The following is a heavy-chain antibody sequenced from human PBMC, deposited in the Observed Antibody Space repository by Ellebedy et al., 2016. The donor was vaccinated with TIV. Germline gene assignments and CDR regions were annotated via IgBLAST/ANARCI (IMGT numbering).Heavy chain of an antibody. V-gene: IGHV3-33*01. CDR2: IWYDGSNK. J-gene: IGHJ5*02. CDR3: ARGGPKGENDWIDP. D-gene: IGHD3-16*01. CDR1: GFTFSSYG. Sequence: PGGSLRLSCAASGFTFSSYGMHWVRQAPGKGLEWVAVIWYDGSNKYYADSVKGRFTISRDNSKNSLYLQMNSLRAEDTAVYYCARGGPKGENDWIDPWGQGTLVTVSS.